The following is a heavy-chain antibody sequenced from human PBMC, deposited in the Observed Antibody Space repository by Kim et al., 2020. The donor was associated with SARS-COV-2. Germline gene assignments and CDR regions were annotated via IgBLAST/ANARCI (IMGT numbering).Heavy chain of an antibody. V-gene: IGHV3-74*01. Sequence: GGSLRLSCAAYGFTFRSHWMHWVRQAPGKGLVWVSRINYDGSSTNYADFVKGRFTISRDNAKNMVYLQLNSLRAEDTAVFYCTRDSAGLENWGQGTLVTV. J-gene: IGHJ4*02. CDR2: INYDGSST. CDR3: TRDSAGLEN. CDR1: GFTFRSHW.